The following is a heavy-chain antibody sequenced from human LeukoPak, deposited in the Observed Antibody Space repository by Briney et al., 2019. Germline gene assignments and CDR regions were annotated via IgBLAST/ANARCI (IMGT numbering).Heavy chain of an antibody. D-gene: IGHD3-9*01. Sequence: SETLSLTCTVSSGSISNYYWSWIRQPAGKGLEWIGRIYTSGSTTYNPSLKSRLTISIDTSKNQFSLKLSSVTAADTAVYYCARLVLRYFDWLLRANAFDIWGQGTMVTVSS. V-gene: IGHV4-4*07. CDR2: IYTSGST. J-gene: IGHJ3*02. CDR1: SGSISNYY. CDR3: ARLVLRYFDWLLRANAFDI.